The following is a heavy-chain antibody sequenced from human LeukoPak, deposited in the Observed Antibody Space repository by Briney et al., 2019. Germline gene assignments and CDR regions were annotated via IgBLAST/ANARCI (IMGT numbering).Heavy chain of an antibody. CDR3: AKGFYYNLYYFDY. CDR1: GGSISSSSYY. CDR2: IYYSGST. J-gene: IGHJ4*02. D-gene: IGHD3-10*01. V-gene: IGHV4-39*07. Sequence: SETLSLTCTVSGGSISSSSYYRGWIRQPPGKGLEWIGSIYYSGSTYYNPSLKSRVTISVDTSKNQFSLKLSSVTAADTAVYYCAKGFYYNLYYFDYWGQGTLVTVSS.